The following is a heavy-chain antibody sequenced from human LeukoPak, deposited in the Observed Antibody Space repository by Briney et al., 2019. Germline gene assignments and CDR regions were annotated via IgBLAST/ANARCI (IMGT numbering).Heavy chain of an antibody. CDR1: GFTVSSNY. D-gene: IGHD2-8*01. J-gene: IGHJ6*02. V-gene: IGHV3-53*01. CDR2: IYSGGST. CDR3: ARTCCTNGVCYTRSYYYGMDV. Sequence: PGGSLRLSCAASGFTVSSNYMSWVRQAPGKGLEWVSVIYSGGSTYYADSVKGRFTISRDNSKNTLYLQMNSLRAEDTAVYYCARTCCTNGVCYTRSYYYGMDVWGQGTTVTVSS.